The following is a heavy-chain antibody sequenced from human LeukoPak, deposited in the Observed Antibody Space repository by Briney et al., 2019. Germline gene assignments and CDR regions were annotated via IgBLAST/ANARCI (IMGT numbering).Heavy chain of an antibody. V-gene: IGHV4-59*01. J-gene: IGHJ5*02. Sequence: SETLSLTCTVPGGSISSYYWSWIRQPPGKGLEWIGYIYYCGCTNYRPSLKGRVTISVDTPKNQFALKLSSVTAAGTAVYYCARADCSSTSCPFDPWGQGTLVTVSS. CDR1: GGSISSYY. D-gene: IGHD2-2*01. CDR2: IYYCGCT. CDR3: ARADCSSTSCPFDP.